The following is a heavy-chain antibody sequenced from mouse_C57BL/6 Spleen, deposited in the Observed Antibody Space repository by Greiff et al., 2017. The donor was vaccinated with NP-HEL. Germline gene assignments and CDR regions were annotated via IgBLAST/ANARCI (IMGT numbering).Heavy chain of an antibody. CDR2: IHPNSGST. J-gene: IGHJ1*03. D-gene: IGHD1-1*01. V-gene: IGHV1-64*01. CDR1: SYTFTSYW. CDR3: ARRYGSSYEGYFDV. Sequence: VKLQQPGAELVKPGASVKLSCKASSYTFTSYWMHWVKQRPGQGLEWIGMIHPNSGSTNYNEKFKSKATLTVDKSSSTAYMQLSSLTSEDSAVYYCARRYGSSYEGYFDVWGTGTTVTVSS.